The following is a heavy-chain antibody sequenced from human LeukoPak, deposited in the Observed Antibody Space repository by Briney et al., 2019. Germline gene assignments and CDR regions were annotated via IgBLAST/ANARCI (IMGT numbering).Heavy chain of an antibody. CDR2: INTDGSST. CDR1: GFTFSSYW. J-gene: IGHJ4*02. D-gene: IGHD3-10*01. Sequence: PGGSLRLSCAASGFTFSSYWMHWVRQAPGKGLVWVSRINTDGSSTSYADSVKGRFTISRDNAKNTLYLQMNSLRAEDTAVYYCARDTGVSSYYCDYWGQGTLVTVFS. CDR3: ARDTGVSSYYCDY. V-gene: IGHV3-74*01.